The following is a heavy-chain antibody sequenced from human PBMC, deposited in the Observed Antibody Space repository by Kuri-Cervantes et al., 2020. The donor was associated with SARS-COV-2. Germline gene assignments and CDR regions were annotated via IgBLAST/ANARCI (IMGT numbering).Heavy chain of an antibody. CDR3: ARVVGLYGDFDY. D-gene: IGHD1-26*01. CDR1: GYTFTSYG. V-gene: IGHV1-18*01. Sequence: ASVKVSCKASGYTFTSYGISWVRQAPGQGLEWMGWISAYNGNTNYAQKLQGRVTMTTDTSTSTAYMELSRLRSDDTAVYYCARVVGLYGDFDYWGQGTLVTVSS. CDR2: ISAYNGNT. J-gene: IGHJ4*02.